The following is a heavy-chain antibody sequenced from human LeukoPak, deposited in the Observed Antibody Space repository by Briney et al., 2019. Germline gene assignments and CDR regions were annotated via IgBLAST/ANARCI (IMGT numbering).Heavy chain of an antibody. CDR2: IYCSGST. D-gene: IGHD2-2*01. CDR3: ARFLGYCSSTSCYEAWFDP. Sequence: SETLSLTCTVSGGSISSYYWSWIRQPPGKGLEWIGYIYCSGSTNYNPSLKSRVTISVDTSKNQFSLKLSSVTAADTAVYYCARFLGYCSSTSCYEAWFDPWGQGTLVTVSS. J-gene: IGHJ5*02. V-gene: IGHV4-59*01. CDR1: GGSISSYY.